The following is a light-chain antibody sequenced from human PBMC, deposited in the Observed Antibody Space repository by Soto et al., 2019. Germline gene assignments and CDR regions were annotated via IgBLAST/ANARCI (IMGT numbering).Light chain of an antibody. V-gene: IGLV1-40*01. CDR1: SSNIGAGYV. CDR3: QAYDYSLTASV. J-gene: IGLJ3*02. Sequence: QSVLTQPPSVSGAPGQRVTISCTGSSSNIGAGYVVHWYQQLPGAAPKLVIFGNRNRPSGVPERFSGSKSGTSASLAITGLQAEDEADYYCQAYDYSLTASVFGGGTKLTVL. CDR2: GNR.